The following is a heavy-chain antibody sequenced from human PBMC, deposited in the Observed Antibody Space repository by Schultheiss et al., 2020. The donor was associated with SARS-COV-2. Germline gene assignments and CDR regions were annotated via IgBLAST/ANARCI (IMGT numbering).Heavy chain of an antibody. J-gene: IGHJ4*02. CDR2: IKSKTDGGTT. CDR3: TRPYYCGGDCYLGSYFDY. V-gene: IGHV3-15*01. CDR1: GFTFDDYT. Sequence: GGSLRLSCAASGFTFDDYTMHWVRQAPGKGLEWVGRIKSKTDGGTTDYAAPVKGRFTISRDDSKNTLFLQVNSLKTEDTAVYYCTRPYYCGGDCYLGSYFDYWGQGTLVTVSS. D-gene: IGHD2-21*02.